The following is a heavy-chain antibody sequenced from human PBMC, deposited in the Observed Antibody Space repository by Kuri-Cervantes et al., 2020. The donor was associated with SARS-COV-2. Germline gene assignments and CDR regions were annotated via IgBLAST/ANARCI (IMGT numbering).Heavy chain of an antibody. CDR3: ARVEGSGSYTY. D-gene: IGHD3-10*01. CDR1: GFTFSDYA. Sequence: GESLKISCAVSGFTFSDYAMTWVRQAPGKGLEWVSSISVSGGSTYSADSVKGRFTVSRDNFKNTLYLQMNSLRAEDTAVYYCARVEGSGSYTYWGQGTLVTVSS. CDR2: ISVSGGST. V-gene: IGHV3-23*01. J-gene: IGHJ4*02.